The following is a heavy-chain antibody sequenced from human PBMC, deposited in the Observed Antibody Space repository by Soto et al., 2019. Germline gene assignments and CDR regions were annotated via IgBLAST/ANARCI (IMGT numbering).Heavy chain of an antibody. CDR3: ERGIQLWPITYYFEY. V-gene: IGHV1-18*01. J-gene: IGHJ4*02. Sequence: ASVKVSCKASGYTFTSYGISWVRQAPGQGLEWMGWISAYNGNTNYAQKFQGRVTITADKSTSTAYMELSSLRSEDTAVYYCERGIQLWPITYYFEYWGQGTLVTVSS. CDR2: ISAYNGNT. D-gene: IGHD5-18*01. CDR1: GYTFTSYG.